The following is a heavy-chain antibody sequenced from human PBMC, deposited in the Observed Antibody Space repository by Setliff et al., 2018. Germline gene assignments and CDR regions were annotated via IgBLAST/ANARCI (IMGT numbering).Heavy chain of an antibody. CDR1: ESTFSSLG. CDR2: IRYDGSYE. CDR3: AKASLAYSFGYYFDS. J-gene: IGHJ4*01. Sequence: GGSLRLSCTASESTFSSLGMHWVRQAPGKGLEWVGFIRYDGSYEYYADSVQGRFTISRDNSKNTLFLHMNNLRPEDTALYYCAKASLAYSFGYYFDSWGQGALVTVS. V-gene: IGHV3-30*02. D-gene: IGHD5-18*01.